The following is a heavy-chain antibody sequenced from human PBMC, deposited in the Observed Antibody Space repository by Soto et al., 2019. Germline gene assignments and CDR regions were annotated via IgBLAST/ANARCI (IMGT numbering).Heavy chain of an antibody. CDR2: ISSSGSTI. V-gene: IGHV3-48*03. J-gene: IGHJ5*02. D-gene: IGHD2-15*01. CDR3: ATLGYCSGGSCYSPWFDP. Sequence: XESLRLSCAASGFTFSSYEMNWVRQAPGKGLEWVSYISSSGSTIYYADSVKGRFTISRDNAKNSLYLQMNSLRAEGTAVYYCATLGYCSGGSCYSPWFDPWGQGTLVTVSS. CDR1: GFTFSSYE.